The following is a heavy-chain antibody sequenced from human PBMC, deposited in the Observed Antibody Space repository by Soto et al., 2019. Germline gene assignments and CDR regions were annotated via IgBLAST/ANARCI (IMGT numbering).Heavy chain of an antibody. CDR1: GYTFTRSG. D-gene: IGHD1-26*01. V-gene: IGHV1-18*01. CDR2: ISTYNGDT. J-gene: IGHJ4*02. CDR3: ARGSPPTFDY. Sequence: ASVKVSCKACGYTFTRSGISWVRQAPGQGLEWMGWISTYNGDTNYAQTFQGRVTMTTDTSTSTVYMELSSLTSEDTAIYYCARGSPPTFDYWGQGTLVTVSS.